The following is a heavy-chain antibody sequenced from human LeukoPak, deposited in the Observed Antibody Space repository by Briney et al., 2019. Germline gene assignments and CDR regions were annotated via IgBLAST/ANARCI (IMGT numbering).Heavy chain of an antibody. CDR2: VRYDSSNK. V-gene: IGHV3-30*02. J-gene: IGHJ4*02. D-gene: IGHD2-8*02. CDR1: GFAFSGYG. Sequence: PGGSLRLSCAASGFAFSGYGMHWVRQAPGKGLEWVAFVRYDSSNKYYADSVRGRFTISRDNSKSTLSLQMNSLRAEDTAIYYCATYRQVLLPFESWGQGTLVTVSS. CDR3: ATYRQVLLPFES.